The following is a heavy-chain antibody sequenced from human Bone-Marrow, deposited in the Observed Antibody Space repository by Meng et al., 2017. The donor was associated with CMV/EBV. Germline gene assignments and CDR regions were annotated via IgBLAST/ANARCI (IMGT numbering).Heavy chain of an antibody. Sequence: SVKVSCKASGGTFSSYTISWVRQAPGQGLEWMGRIIPILGIANYAQKFQGRVTITADKSTSTDYMELSSLRSEDTAVYYCARGQSGSPPFYYYYYYGMDVWGQGTTVTVSS. CDR3: ARGQSGSPPFYYYYYYGMDV. CDR1: GGTFSSYT. D-gene: IGHD2-15*01. V-gene: IGHV1-69*02. CDR2: IIPILGIA. J-gene: IGHJ6*02.